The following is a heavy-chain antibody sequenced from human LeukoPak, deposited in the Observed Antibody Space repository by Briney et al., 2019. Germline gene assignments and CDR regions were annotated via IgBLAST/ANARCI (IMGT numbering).Heavy chain of an antibody. CDR1: GFTVSNNY. CDR3: AREHTAMAEGAFDI. J-gene: IGHJ3*02. CDR2: IYSGGST. Sequence: PGGSLRLSCAASGFTVSNNYMSWVRQAPGKGLEWVSVIYSGGSTYYTDSVKGRFTISRDNSKNTLYLQMNSLRAEDTAVYYCAREHTAMAEGAFDIWGQGTMVTVSS. D-gene: IGHD5-18*01. V-gene: IGHV3-53*01.